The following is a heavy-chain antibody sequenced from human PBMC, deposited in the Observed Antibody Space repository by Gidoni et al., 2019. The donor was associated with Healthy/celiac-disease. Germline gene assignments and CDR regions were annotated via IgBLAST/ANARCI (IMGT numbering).Heavy chain of an antibody. J-gene: IGHJ4*02. D-gene: IGHD1-26*01. Sequence: VQLVESGGGVVQPGRSLSLSWAEYGFTFSRYGMHWVRQAPGTGLEWVAVICEGGSNKYYADSVKGRFTISRDNSKNTLYLQMNSLRAEDTAVYYCARSRYSGSYPYWGQGTLVTVSA. CDR1: GFTFSRYG. CDR3: ARSRYSGSYPY. V-gene: IGHV3-33*01. CDR2: ICEGGSNK.